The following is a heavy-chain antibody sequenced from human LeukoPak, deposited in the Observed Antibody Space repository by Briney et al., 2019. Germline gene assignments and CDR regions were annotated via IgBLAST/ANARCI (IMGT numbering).Heavy chain of an antibody. V-gene: IGHV1-2*06. CDR1: GYTFTGYY. D-gene: IGHD4-17*01. Sequence: ASVKVSCKASGYTFTGYYMHWVRQAPGQGLEWMGRINPNSGGTNYAQKFQGRVTMTRDTSISTAYMELSRLRSDDTAVYYCARGPAPFSLRRSYYFDYWGQGTLVTVSS. CDR3: ARGPAPFSLRRSYYFDY. CDR2: INPNSGGT. J-gene: IGHJ4*02.